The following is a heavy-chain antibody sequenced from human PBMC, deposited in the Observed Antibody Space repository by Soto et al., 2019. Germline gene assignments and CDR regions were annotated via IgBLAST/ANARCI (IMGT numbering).Heavy chain of an antibody. J-gene: IGHJ4*02. CDR3: ARDQVEMATSLYYFDY. CDR2: IIPNFGTA. D-gene: IGHD5-12*01. Sequence: SVKVSCKASGGTFSSYAISWVRQAPGQGLEWKGGIIPNFGTANYAQKFQGRVTITADESTSTAYMELSSLRSEDTVVYYCARDQVEMATSLYYFDYWGQGTLVTVSS. V-gene: IGHV1-69*13. CDR1: GGTFSSYA.